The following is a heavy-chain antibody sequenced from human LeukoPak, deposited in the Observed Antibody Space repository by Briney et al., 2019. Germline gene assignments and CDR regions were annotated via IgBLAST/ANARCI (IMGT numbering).Heavy chain of an antibody. J-gene: IGHJ6*03. CDR2: INPNSGGT. CDR1: GYTFTGYY. D-gene: IGHD2-15*01. V-gene: IGHV1-2*02. CDR3: ARGWTNYYYYYYMDV. Sequence: ASVKVSCKASGYTFTGYYMHWVRQAPGQGLEWMGWINPNSGGTNYAQKFQGRVTMTRDTSISTAYMELSRLRSDDTAVYYCARGWTNYYYYYYMDVWGKGTTVTVSS.